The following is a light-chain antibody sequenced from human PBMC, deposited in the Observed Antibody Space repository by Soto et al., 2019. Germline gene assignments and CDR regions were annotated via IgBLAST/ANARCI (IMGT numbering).Light chain of an antibody. CDR1: SSDVGGYNY. J-gene: IGLJ1*01. Sequence: QSVLTQPASVSGSPGQSITISCTGNSSDVGGYNYVSWYQQHPGKAPKLMIYDVSNRPSGVSNRFSGSKSGNTASLTISGLQVEDEADYYCSSYTSSSTLFVFGTGTKVTVL. CDR2: DVS. V-gene: IGLV2-14*01. CDR3: SSYTSSSTLFV.